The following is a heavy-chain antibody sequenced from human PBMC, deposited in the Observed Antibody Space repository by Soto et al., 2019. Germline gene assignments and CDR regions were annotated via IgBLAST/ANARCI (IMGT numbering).Heavy chain of an antibody. D-gene: IGHD5-12*01. CDR3: ARPVEMATISRSYLFY. CDR2: INPNSGGT. J-gene: IGHJ4*02. Sequence: ASVKVSCKASGYTFSGYYIHWLRQAPGQGLEWMGWINPNSGGTNYAQKFQGRVTITADESTSTAYLDLSSLRSEDTAVYYCARPVEMATISRSYLFYWGQGTLVTVSS. CDR1: GYTFSGYY. V-gene: IGHV1-2*02.